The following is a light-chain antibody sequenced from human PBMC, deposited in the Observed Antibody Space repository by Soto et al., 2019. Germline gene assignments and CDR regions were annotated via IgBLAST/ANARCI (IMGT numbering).Light chain of an antibody. V-gene: IGLV2-11*01. CDR3: CSYAGSYTHV. CDR1: SSDVGGYNY. J-gene: IGLJ1*01. Sequence: QSAQTQPRSVSWSPGQSVTISCTGTSSDVGGYNYVSWYQQHPGKAPKLMIYDVSKRPSGVPDRFSGSKSGNTASLTISGLQAEDESDYYCCSYAGSYTHVFGTGTKLTFL. CDR2: DVS.